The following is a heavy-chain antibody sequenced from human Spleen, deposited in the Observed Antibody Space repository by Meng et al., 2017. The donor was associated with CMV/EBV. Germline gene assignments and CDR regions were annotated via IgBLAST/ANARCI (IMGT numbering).Heavy chain of an antibody. Sequence: ASVKVSCKASGYTFTGHYIHWVRQAPGQGLEWMGWINPNSGFTDYGQNFQGRITMTRDTSITTAYMEVSGLRSDDTAVYYCAIDVKVPTITPDPLVVWGQGTTVTVSS. D-gene: IGHD1-14*01. CDR1: GYTFTGHY. CDR2: INPNSGFT. CDR3: AIDVKVPTITPDPLVV. J-gene: IGHJ6*02. V-gene: IGHV1-2*02.